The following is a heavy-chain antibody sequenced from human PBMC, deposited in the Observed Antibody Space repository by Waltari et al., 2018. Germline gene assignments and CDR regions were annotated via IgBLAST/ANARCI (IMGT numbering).Heavy chain of an antibody. CDR3: ARDFSYYAFDF. J-gene: IGHJ4*02. CDR1: GFTFSSSW. V-gene: IGHV3-7*01. CDR2: IKRDGSEK. D-gene: IGHD3-3*01. Sequence: EVQLVESGGGLVQPGGSLRLSCAASGFTFSSSWMRWVRQAPGKGLEWVANIKRDGSEKYYVSSVRGRFTISRDNAKNSLYLQMNSLSAEDTAVYYCARDFSYYAFDFWGQGTPVTVSS.